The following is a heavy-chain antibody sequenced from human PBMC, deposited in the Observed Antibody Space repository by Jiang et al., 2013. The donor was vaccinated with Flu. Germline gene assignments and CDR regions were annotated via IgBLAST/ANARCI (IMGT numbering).Heavy chain of an antibody. D-gene: IGHD6-13*01. Sequence: VQLLESGGGLVQPGGSLRLSCAASGFTFSSLRHALGPPSYRKGLEWVSAIGTAGDTYYPGSVKGRFTISRENAKNSLYLQMNSLRAGDTAVYYCAGAYSSPVYYYGYGRLGPRDHGHRLL. CDR3: AGAYSSPVYYYGYGR. V-gene: IGHV3-13*01. J-gene: IGHJ6*02. CDR1: GFTFSSLR. CDR2: IGTAGDT.